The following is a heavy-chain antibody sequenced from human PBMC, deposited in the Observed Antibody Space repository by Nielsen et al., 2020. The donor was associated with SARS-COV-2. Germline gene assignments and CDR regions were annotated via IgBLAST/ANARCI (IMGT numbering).Heavy chain of an antibody. CDR2: IYHSGST. CDR1: GGSISSSNW. D-gene: IGHD6-19*01. J-gene: IGHJ2*01. V-gene: IGHV4-4*02. Sequence: SETLSLTCAASGGSISSSNWWSWVRQPPGKGLEWIGEIYHSGSTNYNPSLKSRVTISVDKSKNQFSLKLSSVTAADTAVYYCARDPLYSSGWPYWYFDLWGRGTLVTVSS. CDR3: ARDPLYSSGWPYWYFDL.